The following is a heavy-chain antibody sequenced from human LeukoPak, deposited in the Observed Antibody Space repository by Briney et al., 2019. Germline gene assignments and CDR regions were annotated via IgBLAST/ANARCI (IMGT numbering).Heavy chain of an antibody. Sequence: ASETLSLTCTVSGDSISGYYWSWIRQPPGKGLEWIGYIYYSGSTNYNPSLKSRVTISVDTSKNQFSLKLTSVTAADTAVYYCARETSQKGAHYMDVWGKGTTVTISS. V-gene: IGHV4-59*01. D-gene: IGHD3-16*01. CDR1: GDSISGYY. CDR3: ARETSQKGAHYMDV. J-gene: IGHJ6*03. CDR2: IYYSGST.